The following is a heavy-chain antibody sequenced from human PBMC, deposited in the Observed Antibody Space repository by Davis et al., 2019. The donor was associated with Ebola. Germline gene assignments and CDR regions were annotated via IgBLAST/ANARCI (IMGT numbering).Heavy chain of an antibody. CDR1: GGTFSSYA. V-gene: IGHV1-8*02. Sequence: AASVKVSCKASGGTFSSYAINWVRQANGQGLEWMGWMNPNSGNTGFAQKFQGRVTMTRNISITTAYLELSSLGSEDTAVYYCARDAIGASQLTMTTVTNWFDPWGQGTLVTVSS. CDR2: MNPNSGNT. CDR3: ARDAIGASQLTMTTVTNWFDP. D-gene: IGHD4-17*01. J-gene: IGHJ5*02.